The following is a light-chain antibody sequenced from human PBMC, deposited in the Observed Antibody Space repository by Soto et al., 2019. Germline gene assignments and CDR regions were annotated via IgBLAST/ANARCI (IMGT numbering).Light chain of an antibody. CDR1: QSINNW. Sequence: DIQMTQSPSTLSASVGDSVTITRRASQSINNWLAWYQQKPGKGPTLLIYRASRLERGVPSRFRGSGSGTEFALTISSLQPADFSTYYCQQYETYSWTFGQGTKVDIK. V-gene: IGKV1-5*03. J-gene: IGKJ1*01. CDR3: QQYETYSWT. CDR2: RAS.